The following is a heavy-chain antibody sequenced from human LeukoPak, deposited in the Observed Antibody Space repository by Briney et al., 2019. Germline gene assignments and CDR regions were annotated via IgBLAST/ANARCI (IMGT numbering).Heavy chain of an antibody. V-gene: IGHV3-30*02. Sequence: QTGGSLRLSCAASGFTFSSYGMHWVRQAPGKGLEWVAFIRYDGSNKYYADSVKGRFTISRDNSKNTLYLQMNSLRAEDTAVYCCAKDIWNYVGVCDYWGQGTLVTVSS. D-gene: IGHD1-7*01. CDR3: AKDIWNYVGVCDY. J-gene: IGHJ4*02. CDR2: IRYDGSNK. CDR1: GFTFSSYG.